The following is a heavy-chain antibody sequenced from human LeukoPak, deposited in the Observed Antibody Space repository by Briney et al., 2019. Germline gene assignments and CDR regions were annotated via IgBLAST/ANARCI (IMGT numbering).Heavy chain of an antibody. CDR3: ASGHFDWLLYADY. CDR1: GFTFSSYE. D-gene: IGHD3-9*01. V-gene: IGHV3-48*03. Sequence: GGSLRLSCAASGFTFSSYEMNWVRQAPGKGLEWVSYISSSGSTIYYADSVKGRFTISRDNAKNSLYLQMNSLRAEDTAVYYCASGHFDWLLYADYWGQGTLVTVSS. CDR2: ISSSGSTI. J-gene: IGHJ4*02.